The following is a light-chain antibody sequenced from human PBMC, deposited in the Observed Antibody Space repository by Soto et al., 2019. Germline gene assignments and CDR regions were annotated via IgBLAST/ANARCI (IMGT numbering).Light chain of an antibody. CDR3: AAWDDSLNGRGV. CDR1: SSNIGSNT. CDR2: SNN. J-gene: IGLJ3*02. Sequence: QSALTQPPSASGTPGQRVTISCSGSSSNIGSNTVNWYQQLPGTAPKLLIHSNNQWPSGVPDRFSGSKSGTSASLAISGLQSEDEADYYCAAWDDSLNGRGVFGGGTKLTVL. V-gene: IGLV1-44*01.